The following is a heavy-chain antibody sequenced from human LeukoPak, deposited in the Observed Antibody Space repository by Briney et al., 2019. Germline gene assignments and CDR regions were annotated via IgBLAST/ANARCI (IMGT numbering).Heavy chain of an antibody. CDR3: ARGAPTYYYGSGSYYNPPYYYYMDV. D-gene: IGHD3-10*01. J-gene: IGHJ6*03. CDR1: GFTFSSYW. V-gene: IGHV3-74*01. CDR2: INSDGSST. Sequence: GGSLRLSCAASGFTFSSYWMHWVRQAPGKGLVWVSRINSDGSSTSYADSVKGRFTISRDNAKNTLYLQTNSLRAEDTAVYYCARGAPTYYYGSGSYYNPPYYYYMDVWGKGTTVTIS.